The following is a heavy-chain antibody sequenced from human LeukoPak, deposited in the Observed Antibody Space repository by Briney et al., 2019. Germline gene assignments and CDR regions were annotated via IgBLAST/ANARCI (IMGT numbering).Heavy chain of an antibody. CDR2: ISSSSSYI. CDR1: GFTFSSYS. V-gene: IGHV3-21*01. Sequence: GGSLRLSCAASGFTFSSYSMNWVRQAPGKGLEWVSSISSSSSYIYYADSVKGRFTISRDNAKNSLYLQMNSLRAEDTAVYYCARDGNYYDSSGYYHYFDYWGQGTLVTVSS. D-gene: IGHD3-22*01. J-gene: IGHJ4*02. CDR3: ARDGNYYDSSGYYHYFDY.